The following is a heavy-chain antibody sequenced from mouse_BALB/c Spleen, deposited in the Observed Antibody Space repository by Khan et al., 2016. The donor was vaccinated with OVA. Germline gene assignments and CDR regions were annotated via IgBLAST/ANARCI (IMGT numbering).Heavy chain of an antibody. J-gene: IGHJ2*01. D-gene: IGHD1-1*01. V-gene: IGHV3-2*02. CDR3: ARVYWGDFDY. Sequence: EVKLLESGPGLVKPSQSLSLICTVTGYSITSDYAWNWIRQFPGNKLEWMGFISYSGNTKYNPSLKSRISITRDTSKNQFFLQLNSVTTEDTATYYCARVYWGDFDYWGHGTTLTVSS. CDR1: GYSITSDYA. CDR2: ISYSGNT.